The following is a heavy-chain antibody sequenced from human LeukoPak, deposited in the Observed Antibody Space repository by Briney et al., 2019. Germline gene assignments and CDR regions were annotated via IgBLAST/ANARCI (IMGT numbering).Heavy chain of an antibody. J-gene: IGHJ4*02. Sequence: SETLSLTCAVYGGSFSGYYWSWIRQPPGKGLEWIGEINHSGSTNYNPSLKSQVTISVDTSKNQFSLKLSSVTAADTAVYYCARGRQLYFDYWGQGTLVTVSS. CDR2: INHSGST. CDR1: GGSFSGYY. CDR3: ARGRQLYFDY. D-gene: IGHD6-13*01. V-gene: IGHV4-34*01.